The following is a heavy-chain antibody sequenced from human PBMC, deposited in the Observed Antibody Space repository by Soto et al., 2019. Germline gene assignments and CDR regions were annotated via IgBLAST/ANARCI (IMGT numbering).Heavy chain of an antibody. CDR1: GFTFSSYA. CDR3: AKRGLRDYYYHYGMDV. CDR2: ISGSGGST. D-gene: IGHD3-16*01. Sequence: GGSLRLSCAASGFTFSSYAMSWVRQAPGKGLGWVSAISGSGGSTYYADSVKGRFTISRDNSKNTLYLQMNSLRAEDTAVYYCAKRGLRDYYYHYGMDVWGQGTTVTVSS. J-gene: IGHJ6*02. V-gene: IGHV3-23*01.